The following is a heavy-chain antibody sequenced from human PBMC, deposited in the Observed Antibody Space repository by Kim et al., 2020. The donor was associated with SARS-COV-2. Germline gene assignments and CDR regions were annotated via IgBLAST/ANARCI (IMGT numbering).Heavy chain of an antibody. V-gene: IGHV3-23*01. CDR3: AKTGTYYYGSGSLDY. Sequence: GGSLRLSCAASGFTFSSYAMSWVRQAPGKGLEWVSAISGSGGSTYYADSVKGRFTISRDNSKNTLYLQMNSLRAEDTAVYYCAKTGTYYYGSGSLDYWGQGTLVTVSS. J-gene: IGHJ4*02. D-gene: IGHD3-10*01. CDR2: ISGSGGST. CDR1: GFTFSSYA.